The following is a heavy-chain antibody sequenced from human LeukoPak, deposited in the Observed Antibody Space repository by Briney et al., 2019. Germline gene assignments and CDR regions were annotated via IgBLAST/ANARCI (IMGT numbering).Heavy chain of an antibody. CDR1: GFTFSSYS. V-gene: IGHV3-21*01. J-gene: IGHJ5*02. CDR3: ARGFYSINGFDP. D-gene: IGHD6-13*01. CDR2: ISSSSSYI. Sequence: GGALRLSCAASGFTFSSYSMNWVRQAPGKGLEWVSSISSSSSYIYYADSVKGRFTISRDNAKNSLYLQMNSLRAEDTAVYYCARGFYSINGFDPWGQGTLVTVSS.